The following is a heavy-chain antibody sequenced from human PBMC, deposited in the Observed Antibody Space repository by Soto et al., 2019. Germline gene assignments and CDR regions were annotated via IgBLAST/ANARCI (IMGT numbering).Heavy chain of an antibody. CDR2: ISAYNGNI. D-gene: IGHD2-8*01. J-gene: IGHJ4*02. V-gene: IGHV1-18*04. CDR1: GYTFTNYA. Sequence: ASVKVSCKASGYTFTNYAISWVRQAPGQGLEWMGWISAYNGNINYAQKLQGRVTMTTDTSTSTAYMELRRPRSDDGAVYYCARDIGNGYFDYWGQGTLVTVSS. CDR3: ARDIGNGYFDY.